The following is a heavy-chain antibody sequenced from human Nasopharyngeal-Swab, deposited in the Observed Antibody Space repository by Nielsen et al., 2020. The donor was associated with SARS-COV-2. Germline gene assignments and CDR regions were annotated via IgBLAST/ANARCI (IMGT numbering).Heavy chain of an antibody. J-gene: IGHJ3*02. CDR2: IYYSGST. CDR3: ARTVVVVTAIHGGDAFDI. D-gene: IGHD2-21*02. V-gene: IGHV4-39*07. Sequence: SETLSLTCTVSGGSISSSSYYWGWIRQPPGKGLEWIGSIYYSGSTYYNPSLKSRVTISVDTSKTQFSLKLSSVTAADTAVYYCARTVVVVTAIHGGDAFDIWGQGTMATVSS. CDR1: GGSISSSSYY.